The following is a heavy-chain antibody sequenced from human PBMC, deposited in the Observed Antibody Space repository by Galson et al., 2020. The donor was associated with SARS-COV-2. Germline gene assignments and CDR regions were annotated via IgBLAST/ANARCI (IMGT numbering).Heavy chain of an antibody. J-gene: IGHJ4*02. V-gene: IGHV3-30*04. Sequence: SLKISCAASGFTFSSYAMHWVRQAPGKGLEWVAVISYDGSNKYYADSVKGRFTISRDNSKNTLYLQMNSLSAKDTAVYYCAREGSGYYYAFDYWGQGTLVTVSS. D-gene: IGHD3-22*01. CDR3: AREGSGYYYAFDY. CDR2: ISYDGSNK. CDR1: GFTFSSYA.